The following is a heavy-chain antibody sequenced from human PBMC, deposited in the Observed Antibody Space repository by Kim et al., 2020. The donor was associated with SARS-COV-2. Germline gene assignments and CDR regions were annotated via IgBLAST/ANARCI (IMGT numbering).Heavy chain of an antibody. D-gene: IGHD3-22*01. CDR3: ARDFAGYDSPYYFDY. CDR1: GFTFSSYG. J-gene: IGHJ4*02. Sequence: GGSLRLSCAASGFTFSSYGMHWVRQAPGKGLEWVAVIWYDGSNKYYADSVKGRFTISRDNSKNTLYLQMNSLRAEDTAVYYCARDFAGYDSPYYFDYWGQGTLVTVSS. V-gene: IGHV3-33*01. CDR2: IWYDGSNK.